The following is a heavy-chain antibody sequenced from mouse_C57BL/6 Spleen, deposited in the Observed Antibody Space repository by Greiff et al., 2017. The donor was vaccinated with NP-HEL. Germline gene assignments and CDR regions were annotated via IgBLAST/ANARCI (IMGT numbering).Heavy chain of an antibody. CDR1: GYAFSSSW. CDR3: DRRELRRDRYIDV. D-gene: IGHD2-4*01. J-gene: IGHJ1*03. Sequence: VQLQQSGPELVKPGASVKISCKASGYAFSSSWMNWVKQRHGKGLEWIGRIYPGDGDTNHNGKFKGKATLTADKSSSTAYMKLRSLTAEDSAVYICDRRELRRDRYIDVWGTVTTVTVSS. CDR2: IYPGDGDT. V-gene: IGHV1-82*01.